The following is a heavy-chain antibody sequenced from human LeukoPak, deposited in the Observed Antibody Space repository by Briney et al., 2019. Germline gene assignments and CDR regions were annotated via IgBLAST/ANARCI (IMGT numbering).Heavy chain of an antibody. D-gene: IGHD6-19*01. CDR1: GGSISRYY. V-gene: IGHV4-59*01. Sequence: SEPLSLTCTVSGGSISRYYWSWIRQPPGKGLEWIGYIYYSGSINYNPSLKSRVTISVDTSKNQCSLKLSSVTAADTAVYYCARPDSSGWFDYWGQGTLVTVSS. CDR2: IYYSGSI. J-gene: IGHJ4*02. CDR3: ARPDSSGWFDY.